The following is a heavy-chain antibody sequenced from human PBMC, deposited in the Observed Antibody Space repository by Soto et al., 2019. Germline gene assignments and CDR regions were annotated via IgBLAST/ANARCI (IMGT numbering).Heavy chain of an antibody. CDR2: ISAYNGNT. CDR3: ARVGIPAAMWVYCYYYYGMDV. J-gene: IGHJ6*02. CDR1: GYTFTSYG. Sequence: GASVKVSCKASGYTFTSYGMSWVRQAPGQGLEWMGWISAYNGNTNCAQKLQGRVTMTTDTSTSTAYMELRSLRSDDTAVYYCARVGIPAAMWVYCYYYYGMDVWGQGTTVTVSS. V-gene: IGHV1-18*01. D-gene: IGHD2-2*01.